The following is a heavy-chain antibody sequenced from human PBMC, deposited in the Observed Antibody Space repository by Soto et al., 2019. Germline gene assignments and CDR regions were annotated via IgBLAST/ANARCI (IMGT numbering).Heavy chain of an antibody. CDR3: TRETSPLSDIMATNDAFDI. V-gene: IGHV1-69*01. J-gene: IGHJ3*02. CDR2: IIPIFGTA. D-gene: IGHD5-12*01. CDR1: GGTFSSYG. Sequence: QVQLGQSGAEVKKPGSSVKVSCKASGGTFSSYGISWVRQAPGQGLEWMGGIIPIFGTANYAQKSQGRVTISADESTSPAYRELSSLRSEDTAVYYCTRETSPLSDIMATNDAFDIWGQGTMVTVSS.